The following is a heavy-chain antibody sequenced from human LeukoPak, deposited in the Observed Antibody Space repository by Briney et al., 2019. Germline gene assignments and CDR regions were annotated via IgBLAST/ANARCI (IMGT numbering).Heavy chain of an antibody. Sequence: ASVKVSCKASGYTFTSLDLNWVRQATGQGPEWMGWMSPNSGIAGYAQKFQGRVTMTRDISISKAYMELSSLTSEDTAVYYCARGVAAGVDFWGQGTLVTVSS. J-gene: IGHJ4*02. V-gene: IGHV1-8*01. CDR2: MSPNSGIA. CDR1: GYTFTSLD. CDR3: ARGVAAGVDF. D-gene: IGHD6-13*01.